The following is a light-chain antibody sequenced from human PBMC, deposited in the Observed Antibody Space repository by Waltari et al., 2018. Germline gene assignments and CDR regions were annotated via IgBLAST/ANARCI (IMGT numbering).Light chain of an antibody. J-gene: IGKJ1*01. CDR2: YAH. CDR1: QDIGSY. Sequence: DIQMTQSPSSLSASLGDRVTITCRASQDIGSYVNWYQQQPGTAPKVLSYYAHRLASWVPSRVNGSGSVTEFARTIINVQPEDFATYFCQQYNSLPPTFGQGTRVDIK. CDR3: QQYNSLPPT. V-gene: IGKV1-17*02.